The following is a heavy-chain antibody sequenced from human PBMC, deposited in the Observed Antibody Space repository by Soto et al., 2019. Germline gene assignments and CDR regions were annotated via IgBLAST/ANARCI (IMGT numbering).Heavy chain of an antibody. CDR3: ARGGITMIVVAPDY. J-gene: IGHJ4*02. CDR2: ISSSSSTI. V-gene: IGHV3-48*02. D-gene: IGHD3-22*01. Sequence: GGSLRISCAASGFTLSSYSMNWVRQAPGKGLEWVSYISSSSSTIYYADSVKGRFTISRDNAKNSLYLQMNSLRDEDTAVYYCARGGITMIVVAPDYWGQGTLVTVSS. CDR1: GFTLSSYS.